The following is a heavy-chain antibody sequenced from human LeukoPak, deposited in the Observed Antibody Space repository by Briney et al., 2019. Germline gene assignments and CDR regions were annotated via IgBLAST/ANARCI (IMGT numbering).Heavy chain of an antibody. Sequence: GGSLRLSCAASGFTFSSYSMNWVRQAPGKGLEWVSSISSSSSYIYHADSVKGRFTISRDNAKNSLYLQMNSLRAEDTAVYYCARDSSGWLDYWGQGTLVTVSS. CDR3: ARDSSGWLDY. J-gene: IGHJ4*02. V-gene: IGHV3-21*01. CDR2: ISSSSSYI. D-gene: IGHD6-19*01. CDR1: GFTFSSYS.